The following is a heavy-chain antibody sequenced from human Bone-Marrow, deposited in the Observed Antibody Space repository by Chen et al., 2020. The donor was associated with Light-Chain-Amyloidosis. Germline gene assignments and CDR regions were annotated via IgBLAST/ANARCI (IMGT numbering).Heavy chain of an antibody. V-gene: IGHV3-74*02. CDR1: GFAFMSYW. D-gene: IGHD2-21*02. J-gene: IGHJ4*02. CDR3: ARGCGSGCFGY. CDR2: IKSDGSST. Sequence: EVKLVESGGGSVQSGESLTLSCAASGFAFMSYWMHWVRQAPGKGLEWVSRIKSDGSSTDSADSVKGRFTISRDNAKNMLYLQMDSLRADDTAIYYCARGCGSGCFGYWGQGIQVTVPS.